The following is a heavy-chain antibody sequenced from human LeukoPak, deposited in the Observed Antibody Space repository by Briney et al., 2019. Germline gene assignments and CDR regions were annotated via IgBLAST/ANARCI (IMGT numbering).Heavy chain of an antibody. Sequence: SQTLSLTCTVSGGSISSGDYNWRWIRQAEGKGLEWIVYIDYSGSTYYNPSLKSRFTISVDTSKNQLSLKLSSVTAADTAVYYCARANGDSIYYYYYYMDVWGKGTTVTVSS. CDR3: ARANGDSIYYYYYYMDV. CDR2: IDYSGST. CDR1: GGSISSGDYN. D-gene: IGHD4-17*01. J-gene: IGHJ6*03. V-gene: IGHV4-30-4*08.